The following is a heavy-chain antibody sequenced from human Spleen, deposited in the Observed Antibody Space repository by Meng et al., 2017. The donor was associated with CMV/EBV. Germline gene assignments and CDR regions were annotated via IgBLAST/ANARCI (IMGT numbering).Heavy chain of an antibody. D-gene: IGHD1-26*01. J-gene: IGHJ4*02. V-gene: IGHV1-2*02. Sequence: ASVKVSCKASGYTFTGYYIHWLRQAPGQGLEWLGWINPSRGDTNFAQKFQGRVTMTRDTSLTTAYMELHGLTLDDTALYYCARGSERETYLGDFWGQGTLVTVSS. CDR3: ARGSERETYLGDF. CDR1: GYTFTGYY. CDR2: INPSRGDT.